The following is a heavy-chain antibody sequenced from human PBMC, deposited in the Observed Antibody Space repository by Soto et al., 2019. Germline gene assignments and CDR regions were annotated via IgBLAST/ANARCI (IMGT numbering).Heavy chain of an antibody. Sequence: GASVKVSCKASGGTFSSYAIGWVRQATGQGLEWMGWMNPNSGNTGYAQNFQGRVTMTSHTSMGTAYMELSSLRSDDTAVYYCARIPSYDTSGPLDYYYGMDVWGQGTTVTVSS. D-gene: IGHD3-22*01. CDR1: GGTFSSYA. CDR3: ARIPSYDTSGPLDYYYGMDV. V-gene: IGHV1-8*02. J-gene: IGHJ6*02. CDR2: MNPNSGNT.